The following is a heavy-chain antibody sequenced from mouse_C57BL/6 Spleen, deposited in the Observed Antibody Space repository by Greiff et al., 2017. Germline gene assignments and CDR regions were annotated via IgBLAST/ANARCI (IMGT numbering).Heavy chain of an antibody. CDR2: IHPNSGST. J-gene: IGHJ1*03. CDR3: ARPGGRGWYFDV. Sequence: VQLQQPGAELVKPGASVKLSCKASGYTFTSYWMHWVKQRPGQGLEWIGMIHPNSGSTNYNEKFKSKATLTVDKSSSTAYMQLSSLTSEDSAVYYCARPGGRGWYFDVWGTGTTVTVAS. CDR1: GYTFTSYW. V-gene: IGHV1-64*01. D-gene: IGHD3-3*01.